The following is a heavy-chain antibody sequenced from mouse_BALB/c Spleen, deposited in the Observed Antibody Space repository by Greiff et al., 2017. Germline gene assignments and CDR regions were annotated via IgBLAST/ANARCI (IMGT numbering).Heavy chain of an antibody. V-gene: IGHV1-63*02. CDR3: ARGGTYYGSSLYAMDY. CDR2: IYPGGGYT. D-gene: IGHD1-1*01. CDR1: GYTFTNYW. J-gene: IGHJ4*01. Sequence: QVQLQQSGAELVRPGTSVKISCKASGYTFTNYWLGWVKQRPGHGLEWIGDIYPGGGYTNYNEKFKGKATLTADTSSSTAYMQLSSLTSEDSAVYFCARGGTYYGSSLYAMDYGGQGTSVTVSS.